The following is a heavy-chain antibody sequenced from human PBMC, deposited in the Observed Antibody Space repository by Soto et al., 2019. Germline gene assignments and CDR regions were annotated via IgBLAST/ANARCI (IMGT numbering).Heavy chain of an antibody. D-gene: IGHD1-20*01. J-gene: IGHJ6*02. CDR2: ISAYNGNT. CDR3: ARDRDNWIQFYYYGMDV. V-gene: IGHV1-18*01. CDR1: GYTFTSYG. Sequence: ASVKVSCKASGYTFTSYGISWVRQAPGQGLEWMGWISAYNGNTNYAQKLQGRVTMTTDTSTSTAYMELRSLRSDDTAVYYCARDRDNWIQFYYYGMDVWGQGTTVTVSS.